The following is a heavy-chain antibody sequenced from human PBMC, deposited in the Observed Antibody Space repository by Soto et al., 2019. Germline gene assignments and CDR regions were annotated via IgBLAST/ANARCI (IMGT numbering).Heavy chain of an antibody. CDR2: ISSNGAIT. CDR3: VKGIAAAVGYYFGY. CDR1: GFTFSSYG. J-gene: IGHJ4*02. D-gene: IGHD6-13*01. V-gene: IGHV3-64D*06. Sequence: GGSLRLSCAAPGFTFSSYGMHWVRQAPGKGLEYVSAISSNGAITHYADSVKGRFTISRDNSKNTLSLQMSSLRAEDTAVYYCVKGIAAAVGYYFGYWGQGTLVTVSS.